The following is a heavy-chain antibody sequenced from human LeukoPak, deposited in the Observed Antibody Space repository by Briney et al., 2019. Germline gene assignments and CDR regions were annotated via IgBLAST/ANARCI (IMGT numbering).Heavy chain of an antibody. CDR2: ISYDGSNK. J-gene: IGHJ6*02. D-gene: IGHD3-10*01. CDR1: GFTFSYYS. CDR3: ARPYNTYYYYGMDV. V-gene: IGHV3-30*04. Sequence: GGSLRLSCAASGFTFSYYSIHWVRQAPGKGLEWVAVISYDGSNKYYADSVKGRFTTSRDNSKNTLYLQMNSLRAEDTAVYYCARPYNTYYYYGMDVWGQGTAVTVSS.